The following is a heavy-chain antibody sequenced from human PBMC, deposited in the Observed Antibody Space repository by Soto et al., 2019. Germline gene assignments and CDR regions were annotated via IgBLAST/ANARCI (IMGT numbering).Heavy chain of an antibody. D-gene: IGHD2-21*02. Sequence: QVQLVQSGAEVKKPGSSVKVSCKASGGTFSSYAISWVRQASGQGLEWMGGIIPIFGTANYAQKFQGRVTITADKSTSTAYMELSSLRSEDTAVYYCARDEAIGDCGCDCYDYYYGMDVWGQGTTVTVSS. V-gene: IGHV1-69*06. CDR2: IIPIFGTA. J-gene: IGHJ6*02. CDR1: GGTFSSYA. CDR3: ARDEAIGDCGCDCYDYYYGMDV.